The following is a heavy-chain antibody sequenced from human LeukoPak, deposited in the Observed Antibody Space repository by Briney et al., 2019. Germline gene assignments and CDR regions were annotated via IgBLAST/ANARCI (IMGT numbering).Heavy chain of an antibody. V-gene: IGHV1-18*01. Sequence: ASVKVSCKASGYTFTSYGISWVRQAPGQGLEWMGWISAYNGNTNYAQKLQGRVTMTTDTSTSTAYMELRSLRSDDTAVYYCARDGDTYYDILTGYYNVFDYWGQATLVTVSS. CDR1: GYTFTSYG. CDR2: ISAYNGNT. D-gene: IGHD3-9*01. J-gene: IGHJ4*02. CDR3: ARDGDTYYDILTGYYNVFDY.